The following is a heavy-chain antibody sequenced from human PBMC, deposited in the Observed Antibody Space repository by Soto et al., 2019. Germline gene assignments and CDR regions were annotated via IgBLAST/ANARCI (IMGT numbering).Heavy chain of an antibody. CDR3: TSAYRIEVDRHRY. Sequence: EVQLVESGGGVVQPGGSLKLSCAASGFTFSGSAMHWVRQASGKGLEWVGRIRSKANSYATVYAASVKGRFTISRDDSKYTAYLQMNSRKTEDTAVYYCTSAYRIEVDRHRYWGQGTLVTVSS. J-gene: IGHJ1*01. CDR1: GFTFSGSA. D-gene: IGHD6-19*01. CDR2: IRSKANSYAT. V-gene: IGHV3-73*02.